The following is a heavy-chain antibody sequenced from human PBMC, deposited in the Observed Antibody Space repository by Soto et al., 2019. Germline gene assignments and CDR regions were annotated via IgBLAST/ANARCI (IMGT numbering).Heavy chain of an antibody. CDR2: ISWNSSSI. CDR1: GFTFGDYA. V-gene: IGHV3-9*01. CDR3: AKSHTTSGWYVTTDY. J-gene: IGHJ4*02. D-gene: IGHD6-19*01. Sequence: GGSRRLSCAAAGFTFGDYAMQWVRQAPGKGLEWVSAISWNSSSIDYADSVKGRFTISRDNAKNSLYLQMNSLRAEDTALYYCAKSHTTSGWYVTTDYWGQGTRVTVSS.